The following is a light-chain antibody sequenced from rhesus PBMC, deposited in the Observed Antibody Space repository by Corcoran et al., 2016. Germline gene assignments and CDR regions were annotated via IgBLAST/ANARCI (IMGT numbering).Light chain of an antibody. CDR3: QQYYSSPYS. CDR1: QDITSW. J-gene: IGKJ2*01. Sequence: DIQMTQSPSSLSASVGDKVTITCRASQDITSWLAWYQQKPGKAPKLLIYKASSLQTGVPSRFSGSGSGTDFTLTISSLQPEDCATYYCQQYYSSPYSFGLGTRVEIK. V-gene: IGKV1-21*01. CDR2: KAS.